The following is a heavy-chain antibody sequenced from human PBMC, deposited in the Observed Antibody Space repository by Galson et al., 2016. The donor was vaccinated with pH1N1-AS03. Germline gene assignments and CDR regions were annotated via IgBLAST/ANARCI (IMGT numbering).Heavy chain of an antibody. Sequence: ETLSLTCSVSGGSISGNFWTWIRQPAGEGLEWFGRMDSSGRKNYNSSLESRVALSVDTSKNQFSLRLTSVTAADTAVYYCARESSGLGRGLDYWGQGTLVTVSS. CDR3: ARESSGLGRGLDY. J-gene: IGHJ4*02. CDR2: MDSSGRK. V-gene: IGHV4-4*07. CDR1: GGSISGNF. D-gene: IGHD3-10*01.